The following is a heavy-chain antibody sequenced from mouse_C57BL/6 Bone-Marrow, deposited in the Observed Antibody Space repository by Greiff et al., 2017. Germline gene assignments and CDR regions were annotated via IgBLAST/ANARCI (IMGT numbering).Heavy chain of an antibody. CDR3: ARLASYYFDY. CDR2: ISSGSSTN. J-gene: IGHJ2*01. V-gene: IGHV5-17*01. CDR1: GFTFSDYG. Sequence: EVMLVESGGGLVKPGGSLKLSCAASGFTFSDYGMHWVRQAPEKGLEWVAYISSGSSTNYYADTVKGRFTISRDNAKNTLFLQMTSLRSEDTAMYYCARLASYYFDYWGQGTTLTVSS.